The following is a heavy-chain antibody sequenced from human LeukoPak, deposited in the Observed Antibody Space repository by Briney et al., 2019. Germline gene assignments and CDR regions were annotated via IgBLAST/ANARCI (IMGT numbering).Heavy chain of an antibody. CDR1: GFTFSSYS. D-gene: IGHD6-13*01. V-gene: IGHV3-21*01. Sequence: GGSLRLSCAASGFTFSSYSMNWVRQAPGKGLEWVSSISSSSSYIYHADSVKGRFTISRDNAKNSLYLQMNSLRAEDTAVYYCARTPRDSSSWYVNYWGQGTLVTVSS. CDR2: ISSSSSYI. CDR3: ARTPRDSSSWYVNY. J-gene: IGHJ4*02.